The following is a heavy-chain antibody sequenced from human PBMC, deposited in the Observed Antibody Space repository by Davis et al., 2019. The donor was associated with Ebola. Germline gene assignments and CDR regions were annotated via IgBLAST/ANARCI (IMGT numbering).Heavy chain of an antibody. V-gene: IGHV3-64*04. CDR2: ISSSGKT. CDR1: GFTFSAHT. CDR3: ARVDDYGDCDY. Sequence: GESLKISCSASGFTFSAHTMHWVRQAPGKGLEYVSVISSSGKTYYADSVKGRFTISRDNSKNTLYLQMNSLRAEDTAVYYCARVDDYGDCDYWGQGTLVTVSS. J-gene: IGHJ4*02. D-gene: IGHD4-17*01.